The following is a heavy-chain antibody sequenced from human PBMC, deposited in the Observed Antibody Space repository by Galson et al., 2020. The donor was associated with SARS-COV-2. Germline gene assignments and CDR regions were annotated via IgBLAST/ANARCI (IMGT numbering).Heavy chain of an antibody. J-gene: IGHJ3*01. CDR3: ARAGDSRSWTLGEAFDV. CDR1: GFTFSNYG. CDR2: LSNDGNNK. D-gene: IGHD6-6*01. Sequence: SLKIPCPAPGFTFSNYGMHWVRQPPGQGQEWVAVLSNDGNNKFDAHSVKGQFTISRDNPNNTLYLQMNSLRPEDTAVDFCARAGDSRSWTLGEAFDVWGQGTMVTVS. V-gene: IGHV3-30*03.